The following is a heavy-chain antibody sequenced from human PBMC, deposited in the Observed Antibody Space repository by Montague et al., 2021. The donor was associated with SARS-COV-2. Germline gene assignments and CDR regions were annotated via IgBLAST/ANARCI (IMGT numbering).Heavy chain of an antibody. CDR3: ARESGSGSYLVY. D-gene: IGHD3-10*01. CDR2: IYYSGST. J-gene: IGHJ4*02. CDR1: GGSISSSSYY. Sequence: SETLSLTCTVSGGSISSSSYYWGWIRQPPEKGLEWIGSIYYSGSTYYNPSLKSRVTISVDTSKNQFSLKLSSVTAADTAAYHCARESGSGSYLVYWGQGTLVTVSS. V-gene: IGHV4-39*01.